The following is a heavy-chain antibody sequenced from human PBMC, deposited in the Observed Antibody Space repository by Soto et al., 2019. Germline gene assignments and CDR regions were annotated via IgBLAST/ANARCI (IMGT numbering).Heavy chain of an antibody. V-gene: IGHV3-73*01. CDR2: IRGKADSYTT. D-gene: IGHD6-13*01. CDR3: TREGETAATDDAFDV. Sequence: PGGSLRLSCAASGFIFADSAFHWVRQASGKGLEWVGRIRGKADSYTTSYAASVKGRFIISRDDSDNTAYLQMNNLKTEDTALYYCTREGETAATDDAFDVWGQGTMVTVSS. CDR1: GFIFADSA. J-gene: IGHJ3*01.